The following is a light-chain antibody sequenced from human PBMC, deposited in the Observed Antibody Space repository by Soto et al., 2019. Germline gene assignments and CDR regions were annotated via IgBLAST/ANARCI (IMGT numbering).Light chain of an antibody. V-gene: IGKV3D-15*01. Sequence: KVSKKSPSTLCVNLGERATLSCRASQSVSSKLAWYQQKPGQAPRLLIYGASTRATGIPARFSGSGSGTEFTLSISSLQSEDSAVYYCQQYNNWPPITLRQGTRLEI. J-gene: IGKJ5*01. CDR3: QQYNNWPPIT. CDR1: QSVSSK. CDR2: GAS.